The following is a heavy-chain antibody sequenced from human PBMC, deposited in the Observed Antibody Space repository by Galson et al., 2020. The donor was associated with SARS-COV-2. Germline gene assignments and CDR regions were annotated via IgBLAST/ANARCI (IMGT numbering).Heavy chain of an antibody. CDR1: GFTFNNYA. CDR2: ISYNGNYT. D-gene: IGHD2-15*01. CDR3: TKDPRVAAIGGFFAD. V-gene: IGHV3-23*01. Sequence: GGSLRLSCVPSGFTFNNYAISWVRQAPGKGLEWVSSISYNGNYTYYAPSVQGRFSISRDNTRNTVYLELEGLRVDDTAVNFCTKDPRVAAIGGFFADWGRGTMVT. J-gene: IGHJ4*02.